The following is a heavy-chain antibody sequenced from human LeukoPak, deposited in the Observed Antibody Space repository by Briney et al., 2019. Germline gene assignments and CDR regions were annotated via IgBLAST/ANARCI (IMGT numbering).Heavy chain of an antibody. CDR1: GLTFSSYA. J-gene: IGHJ3*02. CDR2: ISGSGGST. CDR3: ARDRSYAFDI. Sequence: GGSLRLSCAGSGLTFSSYAMSWVRQAPGKGLEWVSAISGSGGSTYYADSVKGRFTISRDNSKNTLYLQMNSLRGEDTAVYYCARDRSYAFDIWGQGTMVTVSS. V-gene: IGHV3-23*01.